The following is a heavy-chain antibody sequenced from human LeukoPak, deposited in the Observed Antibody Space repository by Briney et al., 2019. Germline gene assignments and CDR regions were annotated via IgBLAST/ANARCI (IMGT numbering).Heavy chain of an antibody. CDR3: AKGSGYKAQYYYYYMDV. CDR2: IRYDGSNK. V-gene: IGHV3-30*02. D-gene: IGHD5-12*01. J-gene: IGHJ6*03. CDR1: GFTFRSYG. Sequence: PGGSLRLSCAASGFTFRSYGMHWVRQAPGKGLEWVAFIRYDGSNKYYADSVKGRFTISRDNSRNTLYLQMNSLRSEDTAVFYCAKGSGYKAQYYYYYMDVWGKGTTVTISS.